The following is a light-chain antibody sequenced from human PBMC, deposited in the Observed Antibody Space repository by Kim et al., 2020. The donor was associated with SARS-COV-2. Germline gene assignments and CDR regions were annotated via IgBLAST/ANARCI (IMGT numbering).Light chain of an antibody. CDR1: KLGDKY. CDR3: QAWDSSIYV. J-gene: IGLJ1*01. V-gene: IGLV3-1*01. CDR2: RDN. Sequence: SYELTQPPSVSVSPGQTASITCSGEKLGDKYASWHQQKPGQSPVVVIFRDNRRPSGIPERFSGSNSGNTATLTISGTQAMDEADYYCQAWDSSIYVFGTGTKVTVL.